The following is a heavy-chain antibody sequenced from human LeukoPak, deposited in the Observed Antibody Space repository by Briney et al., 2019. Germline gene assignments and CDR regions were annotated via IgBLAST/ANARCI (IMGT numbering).Heavy chain of an antibody. D-gene: IGHD6-6*01. CDR1: GYTFTGYY. Sequence: ASVKVSCKASGYTFTGYYMHWVRQAPGQGLEWMGWINPNSGGTNYAQKFQGRVTMTRDTSISTAYMELSRLRSDDTAVYYCARDHSSSSSGEFDYWGQGTLVTVSS. J-gene: IGHJ4*02. CDR3: ARDHSSSSSGEFDY. V-gene: IGHV1-2*02. CDR2: INPNSGGT.